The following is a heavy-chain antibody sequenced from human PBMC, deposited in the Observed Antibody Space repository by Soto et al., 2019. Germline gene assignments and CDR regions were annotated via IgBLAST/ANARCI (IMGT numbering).Heavy chain of an antibody. CDR3: VRDNTWSYDH. J-gene: IGHJ5*02. V-gene: IGHV3-74*01. Sequence: GGSLRLSCAASGFIFSSHWMHWVRQAPGKGLVWVSHIGPDGSNMRDADSVQGRFTISRDNARNTLYLQMNSLRDEDTAVYYCVRDNTWSYDHWGQGILVTVSS. CDR2: IGPDGSNM. CDR1: GFIFSSHW. D-gene: IGHD2-8*02.